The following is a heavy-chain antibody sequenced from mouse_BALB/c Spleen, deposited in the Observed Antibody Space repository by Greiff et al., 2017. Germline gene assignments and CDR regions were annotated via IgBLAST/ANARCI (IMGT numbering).Heavy chain of an antibody. Sequence: VQLVESGPGLVAPSQSLSITCTVSGFSLTGYGVNWVRQPPGKGLEWLGMIWGDGSTDYNSALKSRLSISKDNSKSQVFLKMNSLQTDDTARYYCARAAYYGNYYAMDYWGQGTSVTVSS. CDR3: ARAAYYGNYYAMDY. D-gene: IGHD2-10*01. J-gene: IGHJ4*01. CDR2: IWGDGST. CDR1: GFSLTGYG. V-gene: IGHV2-6-7*01.